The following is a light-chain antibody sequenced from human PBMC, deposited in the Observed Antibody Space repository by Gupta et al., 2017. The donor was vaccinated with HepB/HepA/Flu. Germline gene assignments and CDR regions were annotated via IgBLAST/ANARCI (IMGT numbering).Light chain of an antibody. CDR1: ESIGSS. V-gene: IGKV6D-21*02. Sequence: EIVLTQSPDFQSVTPKEKVTITCRASESIGSSLHWYQQKPHQSPKLLIKYASQSGSGVPSRFSGSGSGTDFTLTIDSLEPEDAAVYYCHQSNSLGGSFGQGTKLEIK. CDR3: HQSNSLGGS. J-gene: IGKJ2*04. CDR2: YAS.